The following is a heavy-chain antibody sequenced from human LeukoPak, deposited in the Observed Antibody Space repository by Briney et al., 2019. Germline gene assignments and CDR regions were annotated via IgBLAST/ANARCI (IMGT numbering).Heavy chain of an antibody. D-gene: IGHD1-26*01. J-gene: IGHJ4*02. V-gene: IGHV3-23*01. Sequence: QSGGSLRLSCAASGFTYSSYAMSWLRQAPGKGLEWVSAISASGGSTYYADSVKGRFTISRDNSKNTLYLQMNSLRARDTDVYYCATPSSGGYYYFDYWGQGTLVTVSS. CDR2: ISASGGST. CDR3: ATPSSGGYYYFDY. CDR1: GFTYSSYA.